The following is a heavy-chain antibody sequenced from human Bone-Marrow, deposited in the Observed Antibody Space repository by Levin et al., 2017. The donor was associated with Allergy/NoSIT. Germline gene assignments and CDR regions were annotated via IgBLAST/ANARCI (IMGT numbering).Heavy chain of an antibody. CDR3: ARVNRWLRSDRTGWDDP. CDR2: IYYTGST. Sequence: SETLSLTCSVSNGSVSSGNHYWTWIRQPPGKGLEWIGYIYYTGSTNYNSSLKSRVTISVETSKNLFSLELSSVTAADTAVYYCARVNRWLRSDRTGWDDPWGQGTLVIVSS. CDR1: NGSVSSGNHY. D-gene: IGHD1-14*01. V-gene: IGHV4-61*01. J-gene: IGHJ5*02.